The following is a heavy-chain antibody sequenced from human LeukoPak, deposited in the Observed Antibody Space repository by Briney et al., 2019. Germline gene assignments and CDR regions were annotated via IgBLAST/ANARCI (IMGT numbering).Heavy chain of an antibody. CDR2: IRSKAYGGTT. D-gene: IGHD2-2*01. CDR1: GFTFGDYA. J-gene: IGHJ6*03. V-gene: IGHV3-49*04. CDR3: TRDLSLGYCSSTSCYHGGYYYYYMDV. Sequence: GGSLRLSCTASGFTFGDYAMSWVRQAPGKGLEWVGFIRSKAYGGTTEYAASVKGRFTISRDDSKSIAYLQMNSLKTEDTAVYYCTRDLSLGYCSSTSCYHGGYYYYYMDVWGKGTTVTVSS.